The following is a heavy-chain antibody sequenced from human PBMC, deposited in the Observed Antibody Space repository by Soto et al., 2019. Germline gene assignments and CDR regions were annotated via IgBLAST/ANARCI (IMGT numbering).Heavy chain of an antibody. Sequence: LRLSCVASGFNFSSYGMHWVRQAPGKGLEWVAVIWYDGRNKNYADSVKGRFTISRDNSKNTMYLQMNRLRAEDTATYYCARDGSYYYGSGAFYWGQGTLVTVSS. V-gene: IGHV3-33*01. D-gene: IGHD3-10*01. CDR2: IWYDGRNK. CDR1: GFNFSSYG. J-gene: IGHJ4*02. CDR3: ARDGSYYYGSGAFY.